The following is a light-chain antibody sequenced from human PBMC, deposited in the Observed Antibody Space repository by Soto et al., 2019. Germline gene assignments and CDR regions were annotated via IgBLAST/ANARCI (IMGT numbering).Light chain of an antibody. CDR1: SPNIGLDYD. CDR3: QSYDSILSGSV. J-gene: IGLJ1*01. V-gene: IGLV1-40*01. Sequence: QSALTQPPSVSGAPGQRGTISCTGSSPNIGLDYDVHWYQQLPGTYPKLLIFRNSNRPSGVPDRFSGSKSATSASLAITGLQAEDEADYYCQSYDSILSGSVFGTGTKVTVL. CDR2: RNS.